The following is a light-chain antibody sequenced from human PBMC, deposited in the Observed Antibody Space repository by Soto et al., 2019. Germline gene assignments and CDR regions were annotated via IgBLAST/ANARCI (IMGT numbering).Light chain of an antibody. J-gene: IGKJ5*01. CDR3: MQAVQTVPIT. V-gene: IGKV2-28*01. CDR2: LGS. Sequence: DVVLTQSPLSLPVTSGEPASITCRSSHSLLHRNGYNYLDWYLQRPGQSPQLLIYLGSNRASGVPDRFSGSGSGTFFTLTISRVEAEDIGVYYCMQAVQTVPITFGQGTRWRL. CDR1: HSLLHRNGYNY.